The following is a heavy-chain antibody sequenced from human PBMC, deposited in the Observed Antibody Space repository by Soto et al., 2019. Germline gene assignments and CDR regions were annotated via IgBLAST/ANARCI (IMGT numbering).Heavy chain of an antibody. J-gene: IGHJ2*01. CDR1: GGSFSGYY. CDR2: INDRGSI. V-gene: IGHV4-34*01. D-gene: IGHD3-9*01. Sequence: QVQLQQWGAGPLRPLETLSLTCGVSGGSFSGYYWAWIRQSPGKGLEWIGEINDRGSINYNPSQKSRVSSSVDTSKNHYSLNLRSVTAADTAVYYCARESHDILTGPPWVWYFDLWGRGTLVTVSS. CDR3: ARESHDILTGPPWVWYFDL.